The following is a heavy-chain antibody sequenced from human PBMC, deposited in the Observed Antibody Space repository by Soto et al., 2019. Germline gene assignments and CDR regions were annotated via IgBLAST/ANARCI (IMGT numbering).Heavy chain of an antibody. CDR1: GYTFTSYA. D-gene: IGHD6-19*01. V-gene: IGHV1-3*01. Sequence: ASVKVSCKASGYTFTSYAMHWVRQAPGQRLEWRGWINAGNGNTKYSQKFQGRVTTTRETSASTSYMERSSLRSEDTAVYYCAREGIAVAGYYYYYGMDVWGQGTTVTVSS. CDR3: AREGIAVAGYYYYYGMDV. CDR2: INAGNGNT. J-gene: IGHJ6*02.